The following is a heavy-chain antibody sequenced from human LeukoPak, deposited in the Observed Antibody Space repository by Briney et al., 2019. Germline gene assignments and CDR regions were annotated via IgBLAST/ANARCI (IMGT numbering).Heavy chain of an antibody. V-gene: IGHV3-23*01. J-gene: IGHJ4*02. D-gene: IGHD2-15*01. CDR3: AKLDCSGSSCFQFDC. Sequence: GGSLRLSCAASGFSFRNYWMGWVRQAPGKGLEWVSGITGSGGSTFYADSVRGRFTISRDNSENTLFLQMKNLRAEDTAVYYCAKLDCSGSSCFQFDCWGQGSLVTVSS. CDR1: GFSFRNYW. CDR2: ITGSGGST.